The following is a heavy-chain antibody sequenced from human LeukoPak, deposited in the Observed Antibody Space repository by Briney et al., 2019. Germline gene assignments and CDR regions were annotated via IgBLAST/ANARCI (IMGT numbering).Heavy chain of an antibody. V-gene: IGHV4-59*01. CDR2: IYYSGST. D-gene: IGHD3-10*01. CDR1: GGSISSYY. J-gene: IGHJ6*02. Sequence: PSETLSLTCTVSGGSISSYYWSWIRQPPGKGPEWIGYIYYSGSTNYNPSLKSRVTISVDTSKNQFSLKLSSVTAADTAVYYCARERYYYGSGSYTYYYYGMDVWGQGTTVTVSS. CDR3: ARERYYYGSGSYTYYYYGMDV.